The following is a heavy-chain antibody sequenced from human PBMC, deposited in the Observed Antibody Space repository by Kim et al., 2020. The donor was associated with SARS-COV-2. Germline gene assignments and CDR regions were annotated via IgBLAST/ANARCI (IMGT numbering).Heavy chain of an antibody. D-gene: IGHD3-3*01. J-gene: IGHJ3*02. CDR1: GFTFGDYA. CDR2: IRTKAYGGTT. Sequence: GGSLRLSCSSSGFTFGDYAMNWVRQAPGKGLEWVGFIRTKAYGGTTDFAASVKGRFTISRDDSKTIAYLQMNRLKTEVTAVYFCARGDVGGSSTHYDFWSRPHSGTFDIWGQGTMVTVSS. V-gene: IGHV3-49*04. CDR3: ARGDVGGSSTHYDFWSRPHSGTFDI.